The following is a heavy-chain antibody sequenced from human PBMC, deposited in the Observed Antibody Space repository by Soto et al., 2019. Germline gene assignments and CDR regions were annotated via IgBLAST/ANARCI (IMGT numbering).Heavy chain of an antibody. V-gene: IGHV3-23*01. CDR1: GFSFRTYA. CDR3: AGRYCPNGVCYTNYYYYMDI. Sequence: GGSQRLSCAASGFSFRTYARTWVRQAPGKGLEWVSTITPSGGNTYYADSVKVRFTITRDNSENTLYLHMNSLRAEDTAVYYCAGRYCPNGVCYTNYYYYMDIWGEGTTVTVSS. CDR2: ITPSGGNT. J-gene: IGHJ6*03. D-gene: IGHD2-8*01.